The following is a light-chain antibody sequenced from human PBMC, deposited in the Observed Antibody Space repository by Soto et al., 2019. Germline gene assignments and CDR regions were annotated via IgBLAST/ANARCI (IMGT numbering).Light chain of an antibody. J-gene: IGLJ2*01. CDR2: TNN. V-gene: IGLV1-44*01. CDR3: AAWDGSRDGVV. CDR1: GSNIGSQS. Sequence: QSVLTQPPSASGTPGQRVTISCSGSGSNIGSQSVNWYQQLPGTAPKLLIHTNNQRPSGVPDRFSGSKSGTSASLAISGLQSEDDADYYCAAWDGSRDGVVFGGGTKLTVL.